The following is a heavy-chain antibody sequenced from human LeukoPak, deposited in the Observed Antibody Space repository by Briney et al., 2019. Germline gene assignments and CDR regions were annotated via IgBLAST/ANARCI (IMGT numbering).Heavy chain of an antibody. CDR1: GFTFSKYW. J-gene: IGHJ4*02. Sequence: PGGSLRLSCAASGFTFSKYWMLWVRQAPGKGLESVSRINTDGTVTTYADSVKGRFTVSRDNADNTMFLQMNSMSDEDTAVYYCATKQWLAPPPDSWGQGTPVTVSS. D-gene: IGHD6-19*01. V-gene: IGHV3-74*01. CDR3: ATKQWLAPPPDS. CDR2: INTDGTVT.